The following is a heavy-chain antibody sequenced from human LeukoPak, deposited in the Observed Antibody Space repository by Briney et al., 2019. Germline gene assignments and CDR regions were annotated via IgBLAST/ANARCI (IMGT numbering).Heavy chain of an antibody. J-gene: IGHJ4*02. D-gene: IGHD3-9*01. CDR2: IYYSGST. CDR1: GGSISSGDYY. Sequence: SQTLSLTCTVSGGSISSGDYYWSWIRQLPGKGLEWIGYIYYSGSTYYNPSLKSRVTISVDTSKNQFSLKLSSVTAADTAVYYCASRYFDWLSYFDYWGQGTLVTVSS. CDR3: ASRYFDWLSYFDY. V-gene: IGHV4-30-4*01.